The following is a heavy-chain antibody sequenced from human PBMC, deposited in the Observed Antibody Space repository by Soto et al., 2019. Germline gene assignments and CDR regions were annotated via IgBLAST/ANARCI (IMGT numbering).Heavy chain of an antibody. CDR3: ARSLYYGSGSYFNWFDP. Sequence: ASVKVSCKASGGTFSSYAISWVRQAPGQGLEWMGGIIPIFGTANYEQKFQGRVAITADESTSTAYMELSSLRSEDTAVYYCARSLYYGSGSYFNWFDPWGQGTLVTVSS. CDR1: GGTFSSYA. D-gene: IGHD3-10*01. V-gene: IGHV1-69*13. J-gene: IGHJ5*02. CDR2: IIPIFGTA.